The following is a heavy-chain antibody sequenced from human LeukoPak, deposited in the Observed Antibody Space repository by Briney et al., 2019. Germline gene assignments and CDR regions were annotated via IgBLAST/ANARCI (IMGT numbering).Heavy chain of an antibody. Sequence: SETLSLTCTVSGGSISSSSHYWGWIRQPPGKGLEWIGSICYSGSTYYIPSLKSRVIMSVDTSKNQFSLRLSSVTAADTAVYYCARLYYYYYFDYWGQGTLVTVSS. CDR2: ICYSGST. V-gene: IGHV4-39*01. J-gene: IGHJ4*02. CDR1: GGSISSSSHY. CDR3: ARLYYYYYFDY. D-gene: IGHD3-10*01.